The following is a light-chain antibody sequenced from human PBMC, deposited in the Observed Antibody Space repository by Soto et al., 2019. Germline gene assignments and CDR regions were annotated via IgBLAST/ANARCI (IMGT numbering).Light chain of an antibody. Sequence: DIKRNHSPSSLSASVGDRVTITCRASQSASTFLAWYQQKPVQAPKLLIYDASTLQSGVPSRFSASGSGTEFALTISGLQPDDFAVYYCQQDTRYAVTFGQGTKVDIK. V-gene: IGKV1-5*01. J-gene: IGKJ1*01. CDR3: QQDTRYAVT. CDR1: QSASTF. CDR2: DAS.